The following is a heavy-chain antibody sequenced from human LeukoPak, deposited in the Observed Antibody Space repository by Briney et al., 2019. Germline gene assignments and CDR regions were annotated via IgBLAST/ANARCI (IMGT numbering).Heavy chain of an antibody. D-gene: IGHD3-16*02. J-gene: IGHJ4*02. CDR2: ISSSSSTI. CDR3: GFGGVIVESC. CDR1: GFTFSSYS. V-gene: IGHV3-48*04. Sequence: PGGSLRLSCAASGFTFSSYSMNWVRQAPGKGLEWVSYISSSSSTIYYADSVKGRFTISRDDAKNSLYLQMNSLRAEDTAVYYCGFGGVIVESCWGQGTLVTVSS.